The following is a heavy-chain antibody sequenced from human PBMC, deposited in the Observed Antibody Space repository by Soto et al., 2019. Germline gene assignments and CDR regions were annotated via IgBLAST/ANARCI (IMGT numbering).Heavy chain of an antibody. J-gene: IGHJ4*02. CDR1: GFTFSSYA. CDR2: ISYDGST. Sequence: GGSLRLSCAASGFTFSSYAMHWVRQAPGKGLEWVAVISYDGSTYYADSVKGRFTISRDNSKNTLNLQMNSLRAEDTAVYYCARRSSSWYFDYWGQGTLVTVSS. CDR3: ARRSSSWYFDY. D-gene: IGHD6-13*01. V-gene: IGHV3-30*04.